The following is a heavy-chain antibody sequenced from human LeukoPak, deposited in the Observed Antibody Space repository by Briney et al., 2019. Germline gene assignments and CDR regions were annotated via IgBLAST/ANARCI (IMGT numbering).Heavy chain of an antibody. J-gene: IGHJ4*02. D-gene: IGHD4-17*01. Sequence: PSETLSLTCAVYGGSFSGYFWSWNRQPPGKGLEWIGEINHSGSTNYNPSLKSRVTISVDTSKNQFSLELSSVTAADTAVYYCARHLRSGAVDYWGQGTLVTVSS. CDR3: ARHLRSGAVDY. V-gene: IGHV4-34*01. CDR1: GGSFSGYF. CDR2: INHSGST.